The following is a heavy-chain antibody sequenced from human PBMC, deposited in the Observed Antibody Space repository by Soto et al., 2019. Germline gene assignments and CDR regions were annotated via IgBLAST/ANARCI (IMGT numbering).Heavy chain of an antibody. CDR2: IGTAGYT. V-gene: IGHV3-13*01. CDR1: GFTFSSYD. D-gene: IGHD2-15*01. J-gene: IGHJ3*02. Sequence: GGSLRLSCAASGFTFSSYDMHWVRQATGKGLEWVSAIGTAGYTYYPGSLKGRFTISRENAKNPLYLQMNSLRAEDTAVYYCARAGRRGGRRHNAFDIWGQGTMVTVSS. CDR3: ARAGRRGGRRHNAFDI.